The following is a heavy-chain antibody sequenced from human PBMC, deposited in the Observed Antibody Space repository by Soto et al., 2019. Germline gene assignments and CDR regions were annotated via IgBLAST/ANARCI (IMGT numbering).Heavy chain of an antibody. CDR2: IYYSGST. V-gene: IGHV4-39*01. J-gene: IGHJ5*02. CDR3: ARHRARNWFDP. Sequence: QLQLQESGPGLVKPSETLSLTCIVSGGSISSSSYYWGWIRQPPGKGLEWIGSIYYSGSTYYNPSLKRRVTISVDTSKNPFSLKLRSVTAADTAVFYCARHRARNWFDPWGQGTLVTVSS. CDR1: GGSISSSSYY. D-gene: IGHD6-6*01.